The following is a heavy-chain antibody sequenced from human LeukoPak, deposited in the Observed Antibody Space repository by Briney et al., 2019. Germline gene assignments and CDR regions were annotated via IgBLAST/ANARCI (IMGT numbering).Heavy chain of an antibody. CDR2: ISYDGSIR. CDR1: EFSFNNFA. CDR3: AREDNPLWFDP. D-gene: IGHD1-1*01. Sequence: RPGGSLRLSCAASEFSFNNFAMYWVRQPLGKGLEWLAVISYDGSIRYYADSVKGRFTISRDSSNNTLHLQMNSLRPDDSALYYCAREDNPLWFDPWGQGTLVTVSS. V-gene: IGHV3-30*04. J-gene: IGHJ5*02.